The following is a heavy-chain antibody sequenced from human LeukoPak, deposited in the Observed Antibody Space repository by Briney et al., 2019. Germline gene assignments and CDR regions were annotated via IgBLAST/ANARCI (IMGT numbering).Heavy chain of an antibody. CDR2: INWNGGST. CDR1: GFTFSSYG. CDR3: AKAFGTNGYYQLPIDF. D-gene: IGHD3-22*01. V-gene: IGHV3-20*04. Sequence: GGSLRLSCAASGFTFSSYGMSWVRQAPGKGLEWVSGINWNGGSTGYVDSVKGRFIISRDNAKNSLYLQMNSLRAEDTALYYCAKAFGTNGYYQLPIDFWGQGTLVTVSA. J-gene: IGHJ4*02.